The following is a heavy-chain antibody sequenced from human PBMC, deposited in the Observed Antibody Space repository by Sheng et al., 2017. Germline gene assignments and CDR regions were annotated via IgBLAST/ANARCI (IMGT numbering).Heavy chain of an antibody. CDR3: ARYVVGGGFPM. J-gene: IGHJ3*02. Sequence: QVQLVQSGAEVKKPGASVKVSCKVSGDTFTTYDINWARQATGQGLEWMGWINPNSATGYAPRFQGRVTITRDTSAAYMELSSLRSDDTAVYYCARYVVGGGFPMWGQGTVVTVSS. CDR2: INPNSAT. V-gene: IGHV1-8*03. D-gene: IGHD2-15*01. CDR1: GDTFTTYD.